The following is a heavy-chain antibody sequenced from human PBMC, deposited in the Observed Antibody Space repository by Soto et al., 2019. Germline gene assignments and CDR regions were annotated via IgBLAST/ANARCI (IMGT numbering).Heavy chain of an antibody. V-gene: IGHV1-2*02. CDR2: VHPDSGGT. CDR1: GYIFTDHL. CDR3: ARGAQGFFPVSGIYFYFDH. J-gene: IGHJ4*02. D-gene: IGHD3-22*01. Sequence: VASVKVSCKTSGYIFTDHLIHWVRQSPGQGLQWVGWVHPDSGGTNVAQAFQDRVTMTADTSITTAYMDLARLRPDDTAIFYCARGAQGFFPVSGIYFYFDHWGQGXPVTVYS.